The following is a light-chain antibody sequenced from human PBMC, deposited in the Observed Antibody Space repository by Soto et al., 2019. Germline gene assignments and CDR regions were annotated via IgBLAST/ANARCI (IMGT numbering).Light chain of an antibody. Sequence: EIVMTQSPLSLPVTRGAPASISCRSSQTLLHSNGNNYLDWYLQKAWQSPQLLISVGSNRASGVPDRFSGSGSGTYFTLKISRVEAEDVGVFYCMQALQSPYTFGQGTKLEIK. CDR3: MQALQSPYT. CDR2: VGS. CDR1: QTLLHSNGNNY. V-gene: IGKV2-28*01. J-gene: IGKJ2*01.